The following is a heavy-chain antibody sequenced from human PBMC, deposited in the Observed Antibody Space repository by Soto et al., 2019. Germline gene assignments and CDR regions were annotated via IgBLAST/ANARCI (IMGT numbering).Heavy chain of an antibody. J-gene: IGHJ4*02. V-gene: IGHV3-21*01. CDR2: ISKSDYT. Sequence: VGSLRLSCTVSGFAFNNYGINWVRQAPGKGLEWVSSISKSDYTYYSDSVKGRFTISRDNAKSSVSLQMNTLRVEDTAVYYCAREDSIIIPAVSDFWGQGTLVTVSS. CDR1: GFAFNNYG. CDR3: AREDSIIIPAVSDF. D-gene: IGHD2-2*01.